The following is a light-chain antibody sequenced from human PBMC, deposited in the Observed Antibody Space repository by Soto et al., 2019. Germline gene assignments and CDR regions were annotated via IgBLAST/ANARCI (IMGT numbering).Light chain of an antibody. V-gene: IGKV3-20*01. CDR3: QPYGGSPWT. Sequence: EIALTQSPGTLSLSPGERATLSCRASQSVSSNYFAWYQQRRGQAPRLLLYGASRRATVVPDRFSGSGSGTDFTLTISRLEPEEFAVYYCQPYGGSPWTFGQGTKVEVK. CDR1: QSVSSNY. CDR2: GAS. J-gene: IGKJ1*01.